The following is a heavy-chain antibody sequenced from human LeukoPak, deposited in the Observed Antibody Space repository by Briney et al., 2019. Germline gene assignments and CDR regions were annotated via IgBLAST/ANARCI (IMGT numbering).Heavy chain of an antibody. V-gene: IGHV4-39*07. D-gene: IGHD2-15*01. J-gene: IGHJ4*02. Sequence: SETLSLTCSVSGGSTSSSSNYWGWFRQPPGKGLEWIATIYYSGGTYYNPSLKSRVTISVDTSKNHFSLKLSSVTAADTAVYFCARDLLVAVARDYWGQGTLVTVSS. CDR2: IYYSGGT. CDR1: GGSTSSSSNY. CDR3: ARDLLVAVARDY.